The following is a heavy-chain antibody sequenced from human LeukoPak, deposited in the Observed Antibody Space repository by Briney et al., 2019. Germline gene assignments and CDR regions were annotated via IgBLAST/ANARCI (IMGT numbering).Heavy chain of an antibody. J-gene: IGHJ4*02. CDR2: IYPGDSDT. Sequence: RGESLKISCKGSGYSFTSYWIGWVRQMPGKGLEWMGIIYPGDSDTRYSPSFQGQVTISADKSISTAYLQWSSLKASDTAMYYCARLISGWYYYDSSGYPDYWGQGTLVAVSS. D-gene: IGHD3-22*01. CDR3: ARLISGWYYYDSSGYPDY. V-gene: IGHV5-51*01. CDR1: GYSFTSYW.